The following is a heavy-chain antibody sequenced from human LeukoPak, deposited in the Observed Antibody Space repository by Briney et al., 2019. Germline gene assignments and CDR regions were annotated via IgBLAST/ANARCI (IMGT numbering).Heavy chain of an antibody. CDR3: ARGNYDFWSGYLTYMDV. CDR1: VGSFSGYY. D-gene: IGHD3-3*01. J-gene: IGHJ6*03. V-gene: IGHV4-34*01. Sequence: SSETLSLTCAVYVGSFSGYYWSWIRQPPGKGLEWIGEISHSGSTNYNPSLKSRVTISVDTSKNQLSLKLSSVTAADTAVYYCARGNYDFWSGYLTYMDVWGKGTTVTVSS. CDR2: ISHSGST.